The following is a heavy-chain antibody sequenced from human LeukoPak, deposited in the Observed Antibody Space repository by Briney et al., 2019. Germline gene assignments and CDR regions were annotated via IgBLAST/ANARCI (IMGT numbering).Heavy chain of an antibody. D-gene: IGHD1-14*01. CDR1: GFTFGSYG. J-gene: IGHJ6*03. V-gene: IGHV3-30*02. CDR3: AKAKAGPGGYYYYYMDV. CDR2: IRYDGNNK. Sequence: QSGGSLRLFCAASGFTFGSYGMHWVRQAPGKGLEWVAFIRYDGNNKYYADSVKGRFTISRDNSKNTLHLQMISLRAEDTAVYYCAKAKAGPGGYYYYYMDVWGKGTTVTISS.